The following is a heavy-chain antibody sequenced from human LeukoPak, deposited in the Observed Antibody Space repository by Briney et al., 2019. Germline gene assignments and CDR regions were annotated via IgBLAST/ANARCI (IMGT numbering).Heavy chain of an antibody. CDR2: IYSGGTK. CDR1: GFTVSSNY. D-gene: IGHD6-13*01. Sequence: PGGSLRLSCAASGFTVSSNYMSWVRQAPGKGLEWVSVIYSGGTKYYADSVKGRFTISRDNSKNTLYVQMNSLRVEGTAVYYCARGRYSSSWYGYYFDYWGQGSLVTVSS. V-gene: IGHV3-66*01. J-gene: IGHJ4*02. CDR3: ARGRYSSSWYGYYFDY.